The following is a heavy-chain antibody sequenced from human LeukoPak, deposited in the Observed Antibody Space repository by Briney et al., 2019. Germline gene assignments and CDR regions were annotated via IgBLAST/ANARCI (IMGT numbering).Heavy chain of an antibody. CDR3: ARHLSGTAMAHYSDH. Sequence: SETLSLTCSVSGASISSGRNYWGWIRQSPGKGLEWIASIYSSGNTQYNPSLQSRVSVSVDTSKNQVSVRLSSLTAADTGVYYCARHLSGTAMAHYSDHWGQGTVVTVSS. CDR1: GASISSGRNY. J-gene: IGHJ4*02. D-gene: IGHD5-18*01. V-gene: IGHV4-39*01. CDR2: IYSSGNT.